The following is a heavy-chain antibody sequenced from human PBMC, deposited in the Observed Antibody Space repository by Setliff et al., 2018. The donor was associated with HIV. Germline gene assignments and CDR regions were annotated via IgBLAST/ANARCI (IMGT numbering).Heavy chain of an antibody. CDR1: GDSISNSY. Sequence: SETLSLTCTVSGDSISNSYWSWIRQPPGKGLEWIGCIDDSGTTNYNPSLETRVTISIDASKKQFSLKLSSVTAADTAIYFCAREDNYYSDSIGYSFFDYWGQGTLVTVSS. CDR3: AREDNYYSDSIGYSFFDY. J-gene: IGHJ4*02. V-gene: IGHV4-59*01. CDR2: IDDSGTT. D-gene: IGHD3-22*01.